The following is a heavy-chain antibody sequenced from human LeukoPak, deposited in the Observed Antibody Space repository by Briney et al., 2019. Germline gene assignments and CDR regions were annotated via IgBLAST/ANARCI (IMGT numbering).Heavy chain of an antibody. J-gene: IGHJ4*02. CDR3: VAAEGNRIAAAGSPLDY. V-gene: IGHV1-58*02. CDR2: IVVGSGNT. CDR1: GSTFTSSA. Sequence: GASVKVSCKASGSTFTSSAMQWVRQARGQRLEWIGWIVVGSGNTNYAQKFQERVTITRDMSTSTAYMELSSLRSEDTAVYYCVAAEGNRIAAAGSPLDYWGQGTLVTVSS. D-gene: IGHD6-13*01.